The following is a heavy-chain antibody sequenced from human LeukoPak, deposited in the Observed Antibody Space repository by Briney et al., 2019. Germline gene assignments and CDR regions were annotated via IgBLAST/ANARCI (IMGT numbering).Heavy chain of an antibody. CDR1: GFTFSSYA. J-gene: IGHJ4*02. CDR2: ISSSGGST. CDR3: AKRSSSWYGPSQFDY. D-gene: IGHD6-13*01. V-gene: IGHV3-23*01. Sequence: GGSLRLPCAASGFTFSSYAMSWVRQAPGKGLEWVSAISSSGGSTYYADSVKGRFTISRDNSKNTLYLQMNSLRAEDTAVYYCAKRSSSWYGPSQFDYWGQGTLVTVSS.